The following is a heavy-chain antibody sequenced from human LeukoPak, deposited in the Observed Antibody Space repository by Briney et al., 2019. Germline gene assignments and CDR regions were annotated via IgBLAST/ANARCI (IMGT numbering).Heavy chain of an antibody. Sequence: ASVKVSCKASGYSLIAYYMHWVRQAPGQGLEWMGWISPYNGNTRYAQKFQGRVAMSTDTSTTTAYMELRGLRFNDTAVYYCARAGPGSGRYFDYWRQGTLVTVSS. V-gene: IGHV1-18*01. CDR3: ARAGPGSGRYFDY. D-gene: IGHD6-19*01. CDR1: GYSLIAYY. J-gene: IGHJ4*02. CDR2: ISPYNGNT.